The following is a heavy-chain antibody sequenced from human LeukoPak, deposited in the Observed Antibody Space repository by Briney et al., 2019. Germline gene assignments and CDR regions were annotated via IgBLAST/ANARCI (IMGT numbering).Heavy chain of an antibody. Sequence: GGSLRLSCAASGFAFSDYYMSWIRQAPGKGLEWVSYISSSGSTIYYADSVKGRFTISRDNAKNSLYLQMNSLRAEDTAVYYCARDSPGDYYYYYGMDVWGQGTTVTVSS. CDR2: ISSSGSTI. J-gene: IGHJ6*02. V-gene: IGHV3-11*01. CDR1: GFAFSDYY. D-gene: IGHD1-26*01. CDR3: ARDSPGDYYYYYGMDV.